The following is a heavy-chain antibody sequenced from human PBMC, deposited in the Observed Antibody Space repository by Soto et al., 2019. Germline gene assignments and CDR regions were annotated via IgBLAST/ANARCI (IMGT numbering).Heavy chain of an antibody. CDR3: ARAGGTTVTGLWHFDS. Sequence: QVQLEESGGGVVQPGRSLRLSCEASGFTFNTYSMHWVRQPPGKGLEWLAAIWYDGTQKYYADSVKGRFIISSDNSKNTLYLDMNRLRAEDTAVYYCARAGGTTVTGLWHFDSWGQGTLVTVSS. CDR1: GFTFNTYS. V-gene: IGHV3-33*01. D-gene: IGHD4-17*01. CDR2: IWYDGTQK. J-gene: IGHJ4*02.